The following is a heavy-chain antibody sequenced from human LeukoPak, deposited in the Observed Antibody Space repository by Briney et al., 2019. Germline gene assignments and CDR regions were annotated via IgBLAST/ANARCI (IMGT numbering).Heavy chain of an antibody. Sequence: GGSLRLSCAASGFTFSSYAMSWVRQAPGKGLEWVSAISGSGGSTYYADSVKGRFTISRDNSKNTLYLQMNSLRAEDTAVYYCAKDQLHRRGERLLYYFDYWGQGTLVTVSS. CDR2: ISGSGGST. J-gene: IGHJ4*02. CDR1: GFTFSSYA. CDR3: AKDQLHRRGERLLYYFDY. V-gene: IGHV3-23*01. D-gene: IGHD1-26*01.